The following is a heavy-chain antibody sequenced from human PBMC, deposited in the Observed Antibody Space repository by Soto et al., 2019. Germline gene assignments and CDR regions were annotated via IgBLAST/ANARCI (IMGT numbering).Heavy chain of an antibody. CDR3: AAPPRY. Sequence: PSETLSLTCTVSGGSISSGGTGSYWTWIRQLPGKGLEWIGYIYYTGNTYYNPSLKSRPTISIDTSENQFSLKLTSVTAADTAVYYCAAPPRYWGQGTLVTVSS. CDR1: GGSISSGGTGSY. D-gene: IGHD6-6*01. CDR2: IYYTGNT. V-gene: IGHV4-31*03. J-gene: IGHJ4*02.